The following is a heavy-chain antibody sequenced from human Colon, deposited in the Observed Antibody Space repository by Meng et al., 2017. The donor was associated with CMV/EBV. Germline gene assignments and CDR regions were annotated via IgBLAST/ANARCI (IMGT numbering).Heavy chain of an antibody. CDR1: GDRVSSNSAA. D-gene: IGHD6-13*01. J-gene: IGHJ4*02. V-gene: IGHV6-1*01. CDR3: AGTGREGFDY. Sequence: AISGDRVSSNSAAWNWIRQSPLRGLEWLGRTYYRSKWYNDYAVSVKSRITINPDTSKNQFSLQLNSVTPEDTAVYYCAGTGREGFDYWGQGTLVTVSS. CDR2: TYYRSKWYN.